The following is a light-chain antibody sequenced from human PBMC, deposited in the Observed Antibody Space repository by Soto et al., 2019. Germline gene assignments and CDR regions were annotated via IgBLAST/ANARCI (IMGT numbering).Light chain of an antibody. CDR3: CSFARDNVTYI. V-gene: IGLV2-23*01. CDR2: EGT. Sequence: QSLLTQPASVSGSPGQSITISCTGTNSDIASYNRVSWYQQYPGEAPKLLTYEGTKRPSGVSLRFSASKYGNTASLTISALQPEDEADYFCCSFARDNVTYIVGNGTKVTVL. CDR1: NSDIASYNR. J-gene: IGLJ1*01.